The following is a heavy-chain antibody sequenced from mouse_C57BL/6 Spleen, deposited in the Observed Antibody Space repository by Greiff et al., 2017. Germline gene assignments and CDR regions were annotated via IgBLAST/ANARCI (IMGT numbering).Heavy chain of an antibody. CDR1: GYTFTSYG. CDR3: ARRIRGY. V-gene: IGHV1-81*01. CDR2: ISPRSGNT. J-gene: IGHJ2*01. Sequence: QVQLQQSGAELARPGASVKLSCKASGYTFTSYGISWVKQRTGQGLEWIGEISPRSGNTYYNEKFKGKATLTADKSSSTAYMELRSLTSEDSAVYFCARRIRGYWGQGTTLTVSS.